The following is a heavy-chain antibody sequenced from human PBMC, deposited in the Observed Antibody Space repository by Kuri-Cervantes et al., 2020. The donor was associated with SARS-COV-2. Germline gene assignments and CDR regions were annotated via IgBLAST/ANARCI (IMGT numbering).Heavy chain of an antibody. CDR1: GFTFSSYW. D-gene: IGHD6-19*01. CDR2: IKQDGSEK. V-gene: IGHV3-7*05. CDR3: ARDRHLAVAGHFDY. J-gene: IGHJ4*02. Sequence: GGSLKISCGASGFTFSSYWMSWVRQAPGKGLVWVANIKQDGSEKYYVDSVKGRFTISRDNAKNSLYLQMNSLRAEDTAVYYCARDRHLAVAGHFDYWGQGTLVTVSS.